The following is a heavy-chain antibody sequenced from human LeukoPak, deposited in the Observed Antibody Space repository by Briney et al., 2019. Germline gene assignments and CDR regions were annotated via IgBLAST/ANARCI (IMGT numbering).Heavy chain of an antibody. CDR1: GFTFSSYS. CDR3: ARDGNGGSGSYWVFDY. CDR2: ISSSSRYI. V-gene: IGHV3-21*01. J-gene: IGHJ4*02. Sequence: PGGSLRLSCAASGFTFSSYSMNWVRQAPGKGLEWVSSISSSSRYIYYADSVKGRFTISRDNAKNSLYLQMNSLRAEDTAVYYCARDGNGGSGSYWVFDYWGQGTLVTVSS. D-gene: IGHD3-10*01.